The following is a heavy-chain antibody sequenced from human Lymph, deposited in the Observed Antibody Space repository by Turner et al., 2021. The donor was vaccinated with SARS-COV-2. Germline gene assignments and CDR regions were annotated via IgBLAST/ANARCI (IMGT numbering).Heavy chain of an antibody. D-gene: IGHD1-1*01. CDR1: GFTFSSYA. V-gene: IGHV3-23*01. J-gene: IGHJ4*02. Sequence: EVQLLVSGGDLVQPGSYLRLSCSASGFTFSSYAMSWFRQALGKGLEWVSAISSTGVSTYYAVSVKGRFSISRDNSKNTLYLQMNSLRAEDTAVYYCAKDPNWYVLSAVDYWGQGTLVTVSS. CDR2: ISSTGVST. CDR3: AKDPNWYVLSAVDY.